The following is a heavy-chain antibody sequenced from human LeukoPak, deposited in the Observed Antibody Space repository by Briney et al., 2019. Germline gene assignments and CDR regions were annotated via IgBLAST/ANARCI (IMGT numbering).Heavy chain of an antibody. CDR2: INHSGST. D-gene: IGHD3-22*01. J-gene: IGHJ4*02. Sequence: SETLSLTCAVYGGSFSGYYWSWTRQPPGKGLEWIGEINHSGSTNCNPSLKSRVTISVDTSKNQFSLKLSSVTAADTAVYYCARTGDSSGYYFNYFDYWGQGTLVTVSS. V-gene: IGHV4-34*01. CDR3: ARTGDSSGYYFNYFDY. CDR1: GGSFSGYY.